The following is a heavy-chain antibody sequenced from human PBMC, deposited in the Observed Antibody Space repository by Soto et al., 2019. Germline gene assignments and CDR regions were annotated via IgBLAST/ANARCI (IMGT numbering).Heavy chain of an antibody. J-gene: IGHJ4*02. V-gene: IGHV3-23*01. Sequence: VPLLESGGGLVQPGGSLTLSCAASGFTFSSYAMNWVRQAPGKGLEWVSAISDSGSSTYYADSVKGRFTISRDNSKNMLFLQMTSLRVEDTAVYYCAKDLPVWSIVYYFDYWGQGAQVTVSS. CDR1: GFTFSSYA. CDR2: ISDSGSST. CDR3: AKDLPVWSIVYYFDY. D-gene: IGHD3-16*01.